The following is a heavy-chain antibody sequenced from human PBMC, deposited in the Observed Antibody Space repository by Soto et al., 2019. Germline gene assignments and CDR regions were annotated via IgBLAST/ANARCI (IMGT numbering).Heavy chain of an antibody. CDR2: ILHIGDSA. D-gene: IGHD1-1*01. J-gene: IGHJ4*02. CDR1: GFSFSANA. Sequence: DVQLLESGGGLVQPGGSLRLSCVASGFSFSANAMTWVRQAPGKGLEWVSSILHIGDSAYYADSVQGRFTISRDNSKSTLYLQMNSLRADDTAVYYCARRGLSNNDYWGQGTLVTVSS. CDR3: ARRGLSNNDY. V-gene: IGHV3-23*01.